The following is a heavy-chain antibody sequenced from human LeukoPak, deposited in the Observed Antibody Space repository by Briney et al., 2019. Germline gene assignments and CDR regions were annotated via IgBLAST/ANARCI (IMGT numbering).Heavy chain of an antibody. J-gene: IGHJ4*02. CDR3: ARESDLISNWGSYFDY. CDR2: IIPILGIA. D-gene: IGHD7-27*01. V-gene: IGHV1-69*04. CDR1: GYTFTSYG. Sequence: SVKVSCKASGYTFTSYGISWVRQAPGQGLEWMGRIIPILGIANYAQKFQGRVTITADKSTSTAYMELSSLRSEDTAVYYCARESDLISNWGSYFDYWGQGTLVTASS.